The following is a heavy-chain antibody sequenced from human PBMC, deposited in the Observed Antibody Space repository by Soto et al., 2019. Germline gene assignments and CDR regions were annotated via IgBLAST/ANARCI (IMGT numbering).Heavy chain of an antibody. D-gene: IGHD3-3*01. Sequence: QLQLQESGPGLVKPSETLSLTCTVSGGSISSSSYYWGWIRQPPGKGLEWIGSIYYSGSTYYNPSVKSRVTISVDTSKNQFSLKLSSVTAADTAVYYCARRGFGSFQTRHAFDIWGQGTMVTVSS. V-gene: IGHV4-39*01. CDR3: ARRGFGSFQTRHAFDI. J-gene: IGHJ3*02. CDR2: IYYSGST. CDR1: GGSISSSSYY.